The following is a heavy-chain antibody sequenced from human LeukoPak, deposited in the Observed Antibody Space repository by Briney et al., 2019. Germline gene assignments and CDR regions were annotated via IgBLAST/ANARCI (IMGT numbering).Heavy chain of an antibody. J-gene: IGHJ4*02. CDR1: GALISSGSYY. Sequence: SETLSLTCTVSGALISSGSYYWSWIRQPAGKGLEWIGRMYTSGSTNYNPSLKSRVTISVDKSKNQFSLKLSSVTAADTAVYYCARGSGWYMVDYWGQGTLVTASS. D-gene: IGHD6-19*01. CDR3: ARGSGWYMVDY. V-gene: IGHV4-61*02. CDR2: MYTSGST.